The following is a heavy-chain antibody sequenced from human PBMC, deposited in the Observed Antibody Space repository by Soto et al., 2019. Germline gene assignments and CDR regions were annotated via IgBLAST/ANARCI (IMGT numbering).Heavy chain of an antibody. CDR2: ISSSSSTI. V-gene: IGHV3-48*01. CDR1: GFTFSSYS. J-gene: IGHJ4*02. CDR3: ARDGLGGGLIPPFDY. D-gene: IGHD2-15*01. Sequence: EVQLVESGGGLVQPGGSLRLSCAASGFTFSSYSMNWVRQAPGKGLEWVSYISSSSSTIYYADSVKGRFTISRDNAKNSLYLQMNSLRAEDTAVYYCARDGLGGGLIPPFDYWGQGTLVTVSS.